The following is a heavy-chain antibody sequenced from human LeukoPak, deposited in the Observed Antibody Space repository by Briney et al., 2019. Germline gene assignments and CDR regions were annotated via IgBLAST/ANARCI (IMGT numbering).Heavy chain of an antibody. J-gene: IGHJ4*02. CDR3: AGPSSGSYYVSFDY. V-gene: IGHV1-2*06. Sequence: AASVKVSCKASGYTFTGYYMHWVRQAPGQGLEWMGRINPNCGGTNYAQKFQGRVTMTRDTSISTAYMELSRLRSDDTAVYYCAGPSSGSYYVSFDYWGQGTLVTVSS. CDR2: INPNCGGT. D-gene: IGHD1-26*01. CDR1: GYTFTGYY.